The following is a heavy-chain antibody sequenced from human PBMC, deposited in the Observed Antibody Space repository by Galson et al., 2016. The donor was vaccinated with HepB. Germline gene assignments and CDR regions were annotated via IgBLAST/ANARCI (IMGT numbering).Heavy chain of an antibody. CDR3: VRDRATVVTPYWFDP. J-gene: IGHJ5*02. D-gene: IGHD4-23*01. V-gene: IGHV4-59*01. CDR2: IYNNGSS. Sequence: SETLSLTCTVSRDSIRNSWSWIRQSPGKTLEWIGYIYNNGSSNYNPSLKGRVTISIDTSKNQFSLRLSTVTAADTAVYYCVRDRATVVTPYWFDPWGQGTLVTVSS. CDR1: RDSIRNS.